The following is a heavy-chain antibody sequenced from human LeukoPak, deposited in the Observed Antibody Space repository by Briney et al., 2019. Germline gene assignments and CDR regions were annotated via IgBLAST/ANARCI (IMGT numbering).Heavy chain of an antibody. CDR3: ARDQTDCSTTSCYKFHYGLDV. J-gene: IGHJ6*02. V-gene: IGHV1-46*04. D-gene: IGHD2-2*02. CDR1: GGTFSSYA. Sequence: EASVKVSCTASGGTFSSYAISWVRRAPGQGLEWMGMINPSGGSTSYAQKLQGRVTMTRDTSTSTVYMELSSLRSEDTAVYYCARDQTDCSTTSCYKFHYGLDVWGQGTTVTVSS. CDR2: INPSGGST.